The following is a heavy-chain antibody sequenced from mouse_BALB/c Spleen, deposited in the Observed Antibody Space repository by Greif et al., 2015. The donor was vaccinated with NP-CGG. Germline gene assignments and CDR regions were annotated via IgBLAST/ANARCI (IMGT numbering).Heavy chain of an antibody. CDR3: ARHAPYYYGNFAY. J-gene: IGHJ3*01. D-gene: IGHD2-1*01. CDR2: ISSGGSYT. Sequence: DVQLQESGGDLVKPGGSLKLSCAASGFTFSSYGMSWVRQTPDKRLEWVATISSGGSYTYYPDSVKGRFTISRDNAKNTLYLQMSSLKSEDTAMYYCARHAPYYYGNFAYWGQGTLVTVSA. CDR1: GFTFSSYG. V-gene: IGHV5-6*01.